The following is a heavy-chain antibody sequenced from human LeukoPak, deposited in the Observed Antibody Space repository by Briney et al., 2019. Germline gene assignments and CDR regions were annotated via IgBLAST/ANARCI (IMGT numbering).Heavy chain of an antibody. J-gene: IGHJ4*02. V-gene: IGHV1-46*01. CDR2: INPSGGST. CDR3: ARDALNSGYCSGGSCYSSFDY. Sequence: GASVKVSCKASGYTFTSYYMHWVRQAPGQGLEWMGIINPSGGSTSYAQKFQGRVTMTRDTSTSTVYMELSSLRSEDTAVYYCARDALNSGYCSGGSCYSSFDYWGQGTLVTVSS. CDR1: GYTFTSYY. D-gene: IGHD2-15*01.